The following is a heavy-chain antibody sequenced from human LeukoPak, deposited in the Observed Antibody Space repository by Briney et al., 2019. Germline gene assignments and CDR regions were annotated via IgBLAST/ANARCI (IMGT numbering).Heavy chain of an antibody. D-gene: IGHD2-8*01. CDR1: GFTFSSYG. Sequence: GGSLRLFCAASGFTFSSYGMSWVRPAPGKGLDWVSSITGSGNTTYYADSVKGRFTISRDNSKNTLYLQMISLRAEDTALYYCAKGQAMASNWGQGTLVTVSP. CDR3: AKGQAMASN. J-gene: IGHJ4*02. V-gene: IGHV3-23*01. CDR2: ITGSGNTT.